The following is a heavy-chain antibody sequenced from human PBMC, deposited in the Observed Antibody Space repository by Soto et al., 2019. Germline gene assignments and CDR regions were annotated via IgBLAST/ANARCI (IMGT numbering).Heavy chain of an antibody. J-gene: IGHJ6*02. V-gene: IGHV1-69*02. CDR2: IIPILGIA. CDR3: ARGHPNYYGMDV. Sequence: QVQLVQSGAEVKKPGSSVKVSCKASGGTFSSYTISWVRQAPGQGLEWMGRIIPILGIANYAQKLQGRVTITADKSTSTAYMELSSLRSEDTAVYYCARGHPNYYGMDVWGQGTTVTVSS. CDR1: GGTFSSYT.